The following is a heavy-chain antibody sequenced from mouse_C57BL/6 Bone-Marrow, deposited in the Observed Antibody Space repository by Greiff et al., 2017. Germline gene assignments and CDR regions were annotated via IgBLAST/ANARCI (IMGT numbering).Heavy chain of an antibody. V-gene: IGHV1-69*01. CDR1: GYTFTSYW. CDR2: IDPSDSYT. D-gene: IGHD1-1*01. Sequence: QVQLQQPGAELVMPGASVKLSCKASGYTFTSYWMHWVKQRPGQGLEWIGEIDPSDSYTNYNQKFKGKSTLTVDKSSSTAYMQLSSLTSEDSAVYYCEREWVLNPFFDYWGQGTTLTVSS. CDR3: EREWVLNPFFDY. J-gene: IGHJ2*01.